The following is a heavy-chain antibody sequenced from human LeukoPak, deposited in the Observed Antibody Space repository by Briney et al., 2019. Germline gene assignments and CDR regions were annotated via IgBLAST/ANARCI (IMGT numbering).Heavy chain of an antibody. Sequence: SETLSLTCTVSGGSISSYYWSWFRQPPGKGLEWIGYIYTSGSTNYNPSLKSRVTISVDTSKNQFSLKLSSVTAADTAVYYCARSRAVYCSSTSCYEFDYWGQGTLVTVSS. CDR1: GGSISSYY. J-gene: IGHJ4*02. D-gene: IGHD2-2*01. CDR3: ARSRAVYCSSTSCYEFDY. CDR2: IYTSGST. V-gene: IGHV4-4*09.